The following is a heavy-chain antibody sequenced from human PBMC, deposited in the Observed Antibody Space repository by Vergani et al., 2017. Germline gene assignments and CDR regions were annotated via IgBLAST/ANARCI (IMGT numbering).Heavy chain of an antibody. Sequence: QVQLQEWGAGLLKTSETLSLTCGVSGGSFSDYYWSWIRQAPGMGLEWIGEVNHGGSTNYNPSLKSRVSISVETSKNQFSLQLTSVTAADSALYVCASIARAPTRRNPPPDYWGQGILVTVSS. J-gene: IGHJ4*02. CDR2: VNHGGST. CDR1: GGSFSDYY. CDR3: ASIARAPTRRNPPPDY. V-gene: IGHV4-34*01. D-gene: IGHD3-16*02.